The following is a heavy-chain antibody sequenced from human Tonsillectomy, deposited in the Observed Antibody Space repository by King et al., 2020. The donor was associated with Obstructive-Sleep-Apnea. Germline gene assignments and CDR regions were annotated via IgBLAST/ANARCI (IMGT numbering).Heavy chain of an antibody. D-gene: IGHD3-10*01. V-gene: IGHV3-15*01. CDR1: GFTFSNAW. J-gene: IGHJ4*02. CDR3: TTVRLLWFGESISFDY. Sequence: VQLVESGGGLVKPGGSLRVSCVASGFTFSNAWMSWVRQAPGKGLEWVGHIKRKTDGGITDCAAPVKGRFTISRDDSKNTLYLQMNSLKTEDTAVYYCTTVRLLWFGESISFDYWGQGTLVTVSS. CDR2: IKRKTDGGIT.